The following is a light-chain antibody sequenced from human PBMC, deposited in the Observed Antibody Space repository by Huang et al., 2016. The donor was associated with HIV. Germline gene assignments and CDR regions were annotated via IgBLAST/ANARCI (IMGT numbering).Light chain of an antibody. J-gene: IGKJ1*01. CDR2: ASS. V-gene: IGKV1-39*01. Sequence: DIQMTQSPSSLSASVGDRVTITCRASQSISSYLNWYQQKPGKAPKLLIYASSSLQSGVPSRFSGSGYGTDFTLTISSLQPEDFATYYCQQSYSTPWTFGQGTNVEIK. CDR1: QSISSY. CDR3: QQSYSTPWT.